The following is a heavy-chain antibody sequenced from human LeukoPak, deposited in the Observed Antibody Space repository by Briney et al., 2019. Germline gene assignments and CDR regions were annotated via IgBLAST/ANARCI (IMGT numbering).Heavy chain of an antibody. CDR3: AKDGGSHYYFDY. D-gene: IGHD3-16*01. J-gene: IGHJ4*02. CDR1: GLAFSSYA. V-gene: IGHV3-23*01. CDR2: ISGSGGST. Sequence: GGSLRLSCAASGLAFSSYAMTWVRQAPGRWLEWVSAISGSGGSTYYADSVKGRFSISRDSSKNTLYLQMNSLRAEDTAVYYCAKDGGSHYYFDYWGQGTLVTVSS.